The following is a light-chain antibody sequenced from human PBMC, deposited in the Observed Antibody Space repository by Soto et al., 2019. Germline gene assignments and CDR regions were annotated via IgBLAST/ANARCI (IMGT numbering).Light chain of an antibody. CDR1: QSISSN. J-gene: IGKJ1*01. Sequence: EIVMTQSPATLSVSPGERATLYCRASQSISSNLAWYQQKPGQAPRLLIYGASTRATGIPARFSGSGSGTEFTLTISSLQSEDFAVYYCQQYKNWLTWTFGQGTKVDIK. V-gene: IGKV3-15*01. CDR2: GAS. CDR3: QQYKNWLTWT.